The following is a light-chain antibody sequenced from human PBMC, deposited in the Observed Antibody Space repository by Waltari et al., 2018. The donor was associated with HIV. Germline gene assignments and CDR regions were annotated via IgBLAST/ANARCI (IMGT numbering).Light chain of an antibody. J-gene: IGLJ2*01. CDR1: SSDVGGYNY. Sequence: QSTLTQPASVSGSPGQSVTLSCTGTSSDVGGYNYVSWHQQHPGKAPKLMIYDVIKGPSGVPGRSSGSKSGNTASLTVSGLQPEDEADYYCSSHAGSKVVFGGGTRLTVL. V-gene: IGLV2-8*01. CDR3: SSHAGSKVV. CDR2: DVI.